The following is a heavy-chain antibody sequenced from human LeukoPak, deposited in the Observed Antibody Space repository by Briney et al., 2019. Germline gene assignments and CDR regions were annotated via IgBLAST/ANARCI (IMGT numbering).Heavy chain of an antibody. CDR1: GGSISSGSYY. D-gene: IGHD6-6*01. CDR3: ARESVAARPYYFDY. Sequence: SQTLSLTCTVSGGSISSGSYYWNWIRQPAGKGLEWIGRIYTTGSTNYNPSLKSRVTISVDTSKNQFSLKLSSVTAADTAVYYCARESVAARPYYFDYWCQGTLVTVSS. CDR2: IYTTGST. J-gene: IGHJ4*02. V-gene: IGHV4-61*02.